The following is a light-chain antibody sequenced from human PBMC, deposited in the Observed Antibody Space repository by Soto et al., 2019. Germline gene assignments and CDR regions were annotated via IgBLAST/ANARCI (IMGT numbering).Light chain of an antibody. J-gene: IGLJ1*01. V-gene: IGLV1-44*01. CDR3: AAWDDSLNDYV. CDR2: SND. Sequence: QSLLTQPPSASVTPGQRVTISCSGSSSNIGSNTVNWYQQLPGTAPKLLIFSNDLRPSGVPDRFSGSRSGTSASLGISGLQSEDEADYHCAAWDDSLNDYVFGTGTKVTVL. CDR1: SSNIGSNT.